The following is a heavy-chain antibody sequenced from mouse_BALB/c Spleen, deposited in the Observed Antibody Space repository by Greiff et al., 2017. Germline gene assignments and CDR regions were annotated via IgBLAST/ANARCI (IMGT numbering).Heavy chain of an antibody. CDR1: GYSFTSYW. D-gene: IGHD5-5*01. V-gene: IGHV1-5*01. CDR2: IYPGNSDT. J-gene: IGHJ4*01. Sequence: EVQLQQSGTVLARPGASVKMSCKASGYSFTSYWMHWVKQRPGQGLEWIGAIYPGNSDTSYNQKFKGKAKLTAVTSASTAYMELSSLTNEDSAVYYCARGSHYLPRLVYAMDYWGQGTSVTVAS. CDR3: ARGSHYLPRLVYAMDY.